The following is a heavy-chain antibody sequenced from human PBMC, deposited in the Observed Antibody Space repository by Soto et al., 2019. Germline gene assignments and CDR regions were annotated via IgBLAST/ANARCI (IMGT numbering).Heavy chain of an antibody. CDR3: ARAGIVQVSYAMDV. CDR2: IRYDGSKK. J-gene: IGHJ6*02. CDR1: GFTFSSFG. Sequence: GGSLRLSCAASGFTFSSFGMHWVRQAPGKGLEWVSLIRYDGSKKSYGDSVKGRFTISRDNSRNTVYLQMNSSVTAADTAVYYCARAGIVQVSYAMDVWGQGTTVTVSS. D-gene: IGHD2-8*01. V-gene: IGHV3-30*02.